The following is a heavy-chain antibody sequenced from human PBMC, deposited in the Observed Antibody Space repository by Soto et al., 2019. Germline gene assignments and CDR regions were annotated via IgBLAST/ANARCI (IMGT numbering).Heavy chain of an antibody. CDR2: INAGNGNT. J-gene: IGHJ4*02. Sequence: GTSVKVSCEASGYSLTSYGMSWVRQAPGQGLEWMGWINAGNGNTKYSQKFQGRVTITRDTSASTAYMELSSLRSEDTAVYCCARDPSFRDSSGWYGDLDYWGQGTLVTVSS. CDR1: GYSLTSYG. CDR3: ARDPSFRDSSGWYGDLDY. V-gene: IGHV1-3*01. D-gene: IGHD6-19*01.